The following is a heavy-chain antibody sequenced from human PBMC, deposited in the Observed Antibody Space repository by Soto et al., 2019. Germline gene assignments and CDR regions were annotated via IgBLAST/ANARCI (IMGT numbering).Heavy chain of an antibody. Sequence: GGSLRLSCAASGFTFSSYAMSWVRQAPGKGLEWVSAISGSGGSTYYADSVKGRFTISRDNSKNTLYLQMNSLRAEDTAVYYCAKVRNLLGYCSSTSCYYGMDVWGQGTTVTVSS. CDR1: GFTFSSYA. V-gene: IGHV3-23*01. D-gene: IGHD2-2*01. J-gene: IGHJ6*02. CDR2: ISGSGGST. CDR3: AKVRNLLGYCSSTSCYYGMDV.